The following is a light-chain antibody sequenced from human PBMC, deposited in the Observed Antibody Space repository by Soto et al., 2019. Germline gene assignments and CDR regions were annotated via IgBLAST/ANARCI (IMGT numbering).Light chain of an antibody. J-gene: IGKJ2*02. CDR3: QQFDSVPCT. CDR1: HDIKNY. V-gene: IGKV1-33*01. Sequence: IEMTQSPSALSASAGDRVTITCQASHDIKNYVIWYQQKPGRAPKLLIYDAASLGTGVSSRFSGSGSGTHFTLTISRLLREDVATYYCQQFDSVPCTFGQGTKLEI. CDR2: DAA.